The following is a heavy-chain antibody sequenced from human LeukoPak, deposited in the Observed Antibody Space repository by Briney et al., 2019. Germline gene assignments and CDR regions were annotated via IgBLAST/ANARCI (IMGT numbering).Heavy chain of an antibody. Sequence: GGSLRLSCVASGFTFSSYWMSWVRQAPGKGLEWVANINQDGSEKYYVDSVKGRFTISRDNAKNSLYLQMNSLRAEDTAVYYCARNRPMYYYDTSGPIDYWGQGTLVTVSS. V-gene: IGHV3-7*01. CDR1: GFTFSSYW. D-gene: IGHD3-22*01. J-gene: IGHJ4*02. CDR2: INQDGSEK. CDR3: ARNRPMYYYDTSGPIDY.